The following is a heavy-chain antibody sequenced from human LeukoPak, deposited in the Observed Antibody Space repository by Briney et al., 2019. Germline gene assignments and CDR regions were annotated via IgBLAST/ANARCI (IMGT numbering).Heavy chain of an antibody. J-gene: IGHJ5*01. CDR2: ISDNGGTT. CDR1: GLTFSSFA. CDR3: VKGGYGYTYHYNWFDS. D-gene: IGHD5-18*01. V-gene: IGHV3-64*01. Sequence: GGSLRLSCVAPGLTFSSFAMHWVRQAPGKGLECLAVISDNGGTTDYSRSVKGRFTISRDNSKNTLYLQMGSLRPEDMAVYYCVKGGYGYTYHYNWFDSWGQGTLVTVSS.